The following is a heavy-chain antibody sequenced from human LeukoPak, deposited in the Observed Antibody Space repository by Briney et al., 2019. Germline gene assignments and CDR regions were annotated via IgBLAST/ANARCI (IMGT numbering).Heavy chain of an antibody. J-gene: IGHJ4*02. Sequence: GASVTVSCKASGYTFTSYDINWVRQATGQGLEGMGWMSPNSGNTGYAQKFQGRVTLTRNTSISTAYMELSSLRSEDTAVYYCARGRIAAAGFFYWGQGTLVTVSS. CDR3: ARGRIAAAGFFY. V-gene: IGHV1-8*01. CDR1: GYTFTSYD. D-gene: IGHD6-13*01. CDR2: MSPNSGNT.